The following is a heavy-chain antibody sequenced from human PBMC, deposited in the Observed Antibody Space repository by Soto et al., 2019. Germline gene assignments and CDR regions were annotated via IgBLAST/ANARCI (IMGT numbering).Heavy chain of an antibody. J-gene: IGHJ4*02. CDR2: ISRDVGPQ. V-gene: IGHV3-30*03. D-gene: IGHD3-10*01. Sequence: QVQLVESWGGVVQPGRSLRLSCAASGFTVSSYGIHWVRQAPGKGLALVAVISRDVGPQYYADSVKGRFTISKDNSRNTLFLEMNSLRGDDMAVYYCTGEVASGYWGQGTLVTVSS. CDR1: GFTVSSYG. CDR3: TGEVASGY.